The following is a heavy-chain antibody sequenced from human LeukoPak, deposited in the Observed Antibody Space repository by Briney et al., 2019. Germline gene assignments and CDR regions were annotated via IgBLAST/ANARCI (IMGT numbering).Heavy chain of an antibody. J-gene: IGHJ5*02. D-gene: IGHD3-3*01. CDR1: GGTFSSYA. CDR2: IIPIFGTA. CDR3: ARDRKRQSGITIFGVVIPPFDH. Sequence: SVKVSCKASGGTFSSYAISWVRQAPGQGLEWMGGIIPIFGTANYAQKFQGRVTITADESTSTAYMELSSLRSEDTAVYYCARDRKRQSGITIFGVVIPPFDHWGQGTLVTVSS. V-gene: IGHV1-69*13.